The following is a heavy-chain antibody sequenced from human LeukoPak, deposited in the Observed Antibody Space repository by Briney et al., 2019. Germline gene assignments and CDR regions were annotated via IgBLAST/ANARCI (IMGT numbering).Heavy chain of an antibody. J-gene: IGHJ5*02. Sequence: SETLSLTCTVSGGSISSYYWSWIRQPAGKGLEWIGRIYTSGSTNYNPSLKSRVTISVDTSKNQFSLKLSSVTAADTAVYYCARERSYSSSWWFDPWGQGTLVTVSS. CDR2: IYTSGST. V-gene: IGHV4-4*07. D-gene: IGHD6-13*01. CDR1: GGSISSYY. CDR3: ARERSYSSSWWFDP.